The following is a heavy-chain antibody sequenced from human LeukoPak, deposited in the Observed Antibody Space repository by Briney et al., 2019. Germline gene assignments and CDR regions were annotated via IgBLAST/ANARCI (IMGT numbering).Heavy chain of an antibody. V-gene: IGHV3-48*04. J-gene: IGHJ5*02. D-gene: IGHD3-22*01. Sequence: GGSLRLSCAASGFTFSSYSMNWVRQAPGKGLEWVSYISSSSSTIYYADSVKGRFTTSRDNAKNSLYLQMNSLRAEDTAVYYCARVPHYYDSSGWGRFDPWGQGTLVTVSS. CDR3: ARVPHYYDSSGWGRFDP. CDR2: ISSSSSTI. CDR1: GFTFSSYS.